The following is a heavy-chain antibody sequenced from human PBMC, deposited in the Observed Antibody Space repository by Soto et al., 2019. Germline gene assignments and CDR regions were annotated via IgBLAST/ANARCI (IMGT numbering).Heavy chain of an antibody. CDR2: ISAYNGNT. J-gene: IGHJ4*02. CDR1: GYTFTSYG. Sequence: QVQLVQSGAEVKKPGASVKVSCKASGYTFTSYGISWVRQAPGQGLEWMGWISAYNGNTNYAQKLQGRVTMXXDXSXXTAYMELRSLRSDATAVYYCARDRGYSSGWDDFDYWGQGTLLTVSS. V-gene: IGHV1-18*01. D-gene: IGHD6-19*01. CDR3: ARDRGYSSGWDDFDY.